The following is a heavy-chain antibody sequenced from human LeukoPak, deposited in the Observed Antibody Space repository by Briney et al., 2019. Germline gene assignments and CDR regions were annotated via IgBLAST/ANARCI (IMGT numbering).Heavy chain of an antibody. CDR3: ARAGVDTSGYYYQGFDY. Sequence: ASVKVSCKASGYTFTSYDINWVRQATGQGLEWMGWMNPNSGNTGYAQKFQGRVTMTRNTSISTAYMELSSLRSEDTAVYYCARAGVDTSGYYYQGFDYWGQGTLVTVSS. V-gene: IGHV1-8*01. CDR1: GYTFTSYD. D-gene: IGHD3-3*01. J-gene: IGHJ4*02. CDR2: MNPNSGNT.